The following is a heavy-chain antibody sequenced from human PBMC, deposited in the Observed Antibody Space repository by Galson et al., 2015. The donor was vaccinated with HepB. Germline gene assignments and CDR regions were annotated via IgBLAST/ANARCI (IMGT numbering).Heavy chain of an antibody. CDR2: ISYDGSNK. CDR1: GFTSSSYG. D-gene: IGHD6-19*01. CDR3: AKDRERSSAWYYGLDV. J-gene: IGHJ6*02. Sequence: SLRLSCAASGFTSSSYGMHWVRQAPGKGLEWVAVISYDGSNKYYADSVKGRFTISRDNSKNTLYLQMNSLRAEDTAVYYCAKDRERSSAWYYGLDVWGQGITVTVSS. V-gene: IGHV3-30*18.